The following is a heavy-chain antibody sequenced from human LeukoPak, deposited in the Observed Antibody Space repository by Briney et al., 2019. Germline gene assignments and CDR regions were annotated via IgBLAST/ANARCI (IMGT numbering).Heavy chain of an antibody. Sequence: GASVKVSCKASGYTFTSYDINWVRQATGQGLEWMGWMNPNSRHTGYAQKFQGRVTMTWNTSIGTAYMELSSLRSEDTAVYYCARGXKDYSXSXFLAYWGQGTLVTVSS. CDR2: MNPNSRHT. CDR3: ARGXKDYSXSXFLAY. D-gene: IGHD6-13*01. J-gene: IGHJ4*02. V-gene: IGHV1-8*01. CDR1: GYTFTSYD.